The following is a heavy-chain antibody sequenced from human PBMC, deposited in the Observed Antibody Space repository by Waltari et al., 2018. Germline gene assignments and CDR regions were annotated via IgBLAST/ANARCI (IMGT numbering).Heavy chain of an antibody. D-gene: IGHD2-2*02. V-gene: IGHV4-34*01. CDR2: INHSGST. CDR1: GGSFSGYY. J-gene: IGHJ4*02. CDR3: ARHWVLYCSSTSCYRRNFDY. Sequence: QVQLQQWGAGLLKPSETLSLTCAVYGGSFSGYYWSWIRQPPGKGLEWIGEINHSGSTNYDPALKSRVTRSGDTSKNQFSLKLSSVTAAYTAVYYCARHWVLYCSSTSCYRRNFDYWGQGTLVTVSS.